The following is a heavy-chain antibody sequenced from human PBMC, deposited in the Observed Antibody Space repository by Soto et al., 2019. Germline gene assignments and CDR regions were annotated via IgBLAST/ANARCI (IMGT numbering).Heavy chain of an antibody. CDR2: IYYSGST. V-gene: IGHV4-31*03. D-gene: IGHD3-3*01. J-gene: IGHJ6*02. CDR1: GGSISSGGYY. Sequence: QVQLQESGPGLVKPSQTLSLTCTVSGGSISSGGYYWSWIRQHPGKGLEWIGCIYYSGSTYYNPSLKSRVTISVDTSKNQFSLKLSSVTAADTAVYYCARGSLEWLPYGMDVWGQGTTVTVSS. CDR3: ARGSLEWLPYGMDV.